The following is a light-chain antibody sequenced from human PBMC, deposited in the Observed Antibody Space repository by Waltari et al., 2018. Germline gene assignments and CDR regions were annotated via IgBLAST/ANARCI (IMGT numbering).Light chain of an antibody. V-gene: IGLV2-11*01. CDR2: DAS. CDR3: SSYAGSKTLL. CDR1: SSDIGGYNY. Sequence: QAALTQPPSVSGSPGQSVTISCTGTSSDIGGYNYVSWYQQHPGKAPKLMIYDASKRPSGVSDRFSGSKSGNPASLTISGLQAEDEADYYCSSYAGSKTLLFGGGTRLTVL. J-gene: IGLJ2*01.